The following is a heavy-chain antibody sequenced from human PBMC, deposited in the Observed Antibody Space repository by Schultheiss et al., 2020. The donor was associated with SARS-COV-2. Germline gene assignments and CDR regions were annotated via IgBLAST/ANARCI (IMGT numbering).Heavy chain of an antibody. D-gene: IGHD2-21*01. J-gene: IGHJ5*02. CDR3: ANLHMSGPYNWFDP. Sequence: SETLSLTCAVSGGSISSSNWWSWVRQPPGKGLEWIGEIYHSGSTNYNPSLKNRVTISLDTSKKQFSLQLSSVTAADTAVYYCANLHMSGPYNWFDPWGQGTLVTVSS. CDR1: GGSISSSNW. CDR2: IYHSGST. V-gene: IGHV4-4*02.